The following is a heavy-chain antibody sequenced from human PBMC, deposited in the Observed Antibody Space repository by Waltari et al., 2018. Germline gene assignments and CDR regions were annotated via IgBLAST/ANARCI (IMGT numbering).Heavy chain of an antibody. D-gene: IGHD3-9*01. V-gene: IGHV3-9*01. Sequence: EVQLVESGGGLVQPGRSLRLSCAASGFTFDDYAMHWVRQAPGKGLEWVSGISWNSGSIGYADSVKGRFTISRDNAKNSLYLQMNSLRAEDTALYYCTRSYDILTGYYTLFVYWGQGTLVTVSS. CDR3: TRSYDILTGYYTLFVY. J-gene: IGHJ4*02. CDR1: GFTFDDYA. CDR2: ISWNSGSI.